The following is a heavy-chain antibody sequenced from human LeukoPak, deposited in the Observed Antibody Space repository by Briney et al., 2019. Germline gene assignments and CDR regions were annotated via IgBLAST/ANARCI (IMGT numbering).Heavy chain of an antibody. Sequence: GGSLRLSCAVSGLTLSNYGMSWVRQAPGKGLEWVTGISDSGGSTNYADSVKGRFTISGDNPKNTLYLQMNSLRAEDTAVYFCARRGVVIRVILVGFHKEAFYFDSWGQGALVTVSS. CDR2: ISDSGGST. CDR3: ARRGVVIRVILVGFHKEAFYFDS. CDR1: GLTLSNYG. D-gene: IGHD3-22*01. J-gene: IGHJ4*02. V-gene: IGHV3-23*01.